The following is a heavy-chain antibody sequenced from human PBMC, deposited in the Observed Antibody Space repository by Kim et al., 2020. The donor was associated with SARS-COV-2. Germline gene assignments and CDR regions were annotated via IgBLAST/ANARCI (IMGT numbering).Heavy chain of an antibody. CDR3: AKGSSVLWFGDMGDY. Sequence: GGSLRLSCAASGFTFSTYAMHWVRQAPGKGLDWVAVTSHDGINKYYAESVKGRFTISRDSSKNTLYLQMNNLRVEDTAVYYCAKGSSVLWFGDMGDYWGQGTLVTVSS. V-gene: IGHV3-30*18. J-gene: IGHJ4*02. CDR1: GFTFSTYA. CDR2: TSHDGINK. D-gene: IGHD3-10*01.